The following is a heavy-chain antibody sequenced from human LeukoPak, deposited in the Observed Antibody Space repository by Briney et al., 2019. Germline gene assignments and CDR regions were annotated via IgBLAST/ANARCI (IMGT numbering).Heavy chain of an antibody. CDR2: ISWNSGSI. J-gene: IGHJ3*02. V-gene: IGHV3-9*01. D-gene: IGHD5-12*01. CDR3: AKDSGDSGYDMNDAFDI. CDR1: GFTFDDYA. Sequence: GGSLRLSCAASGFTFDDYAMHWVRHAPGKGLEWVSGISWNSGSIGYVDSVKGRFTISRDNAKNSLYLQMNSLRVEDTALYYCAKDSGDSGYDMNDAFDIWGQGTMVTVSS.